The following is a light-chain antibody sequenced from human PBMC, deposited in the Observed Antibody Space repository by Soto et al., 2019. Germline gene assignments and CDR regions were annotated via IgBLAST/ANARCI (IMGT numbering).Light chain of an antibody. CDR1: HRVSSY. CDR2: DAS. CDR3: QQSNNWART. J-gene: IGKJ1*01. V-gene: IGKV3-11*01. Sequence: EIVLTQSPATLSLSPGERATLSCRVSHRVSSYLAWYQHKPGQARRLVNYDASIRATGIPARLSGSGSGTELTLSFGCVQSEAFAVCYCQQSNNWARTFGQGTKVDIK.